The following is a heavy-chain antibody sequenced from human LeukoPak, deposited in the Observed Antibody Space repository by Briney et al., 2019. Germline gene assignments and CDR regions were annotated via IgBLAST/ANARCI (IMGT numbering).Heavy chain of an antibody. V-gene: IGHV3-30*18. CDR2: ISYDGSNK. J-gene: IGHJ6*02. D-gene: IGHD3-10*01. CDR3: AKDRVRGIYYYYYGMDV. CDR1: GIAFRQFG. Sequence: PGGSLRLSCAASGIAFRQFGMHWVRQAPGKGLEWVAVISYDGSNKYYADSVKGRFTISRDNSKNTLYLQMNSLRAEDTAVYYCAKDRVRGIYYYYYGMDVWGQGTTVTVSS.